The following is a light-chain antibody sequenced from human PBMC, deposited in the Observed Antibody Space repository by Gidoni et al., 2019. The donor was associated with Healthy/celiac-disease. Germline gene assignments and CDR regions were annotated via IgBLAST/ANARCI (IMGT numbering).Light chain of an antibody. J-gene: IGKJ5*01. CDR3: KQVNSYPIT. Sequence: ALQLTLSPSSLSASVGDRVTITCRASHGLSSALAWYQQKPGKAPKLLIYDAASLESGVPSRFSGSGSGTDFTLNISRLQPEDFGTYYCKQVNSYPITFGQGTRLEIK. V-gene: IGKV1-13*02. CDR2: DAA. CDR1: HGLSSA.